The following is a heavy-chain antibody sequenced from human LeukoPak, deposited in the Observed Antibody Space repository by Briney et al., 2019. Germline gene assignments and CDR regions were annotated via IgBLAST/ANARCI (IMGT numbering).Heavy chain of an antibody. CDR3: ARGGAYGSGTYNYFDY. CDR2: INSDGRSSSP. D-gene: IGHD3-10*01. J-gene: IGHJ4*02. Sequence: GGSLRLSCAASGFTFSSHWMHWVRQAPGKGLVWVSRINSDGRSSSPSYADSVKGRFTISRDNAKNTLYLQVNSLRVEETAVYYCARGGAYGSGTYNYFDYWGQGTLVTVSS. V-gene: IGHV3-74*01. CDR1: GFTFSSHW.